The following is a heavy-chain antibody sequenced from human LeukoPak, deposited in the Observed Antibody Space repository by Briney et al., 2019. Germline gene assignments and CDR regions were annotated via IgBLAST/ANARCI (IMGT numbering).Heavy chain of an antibody. Sequence: GESLKISCKDSGYSFTSYWIGWVRQMPGKGLEWMGIIYPGDSDTRYSPSFQGQVTISADKSISTAYLQRSSLKASDTAMYYCARQGARYCSSTSCFGDPWGQGTLVTVSS. CDR3: ARQGARYCSSTSCFGDP. CDR1: GYSFTSYW. CDR2: IYPGDSDT. V-gene: IGHV5-51*01. J-gene: IGHJ5*02. D-gene: IGHD2-2*01.